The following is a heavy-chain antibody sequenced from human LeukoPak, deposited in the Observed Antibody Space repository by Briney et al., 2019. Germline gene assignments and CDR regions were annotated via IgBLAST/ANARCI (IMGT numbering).Heavy chain of an antibody. Sequence: GGSLRLSCAASGFTFSSYSMNWVRQAPGKGLEWVSYISSSNSTIYYADSVKGRFTISRDNAKNSLYLQMNSLRAEDTAVYYCARDSDFWSGYSVYYFDYWGQGTLVTVSS. CDR2: ISSSNSTI. CDR3: ARDSDFWSGYSVYYFDY. V-gene: IGHV3-48*01. CDR1: GFTFSSYS. D-gene: IGHD3-3*01. J-gene: IGHJ4*02.